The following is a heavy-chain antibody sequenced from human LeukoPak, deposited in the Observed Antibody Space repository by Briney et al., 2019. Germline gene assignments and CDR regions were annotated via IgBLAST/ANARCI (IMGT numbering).Heavy chain of an antibody. CDR3: ARVSGYDWESFHDY. CDR2: INHSGST. J-gene: IGHJ4*02. V-gene: IGHV4-38-2*02. CDR1: GYSISSGYY. Sequence: SETLSPTCTVSGYSISSGYYWGWIRQPPGKGLEWIGEINHSGSTNYNPSLKSRVTISVDTSKNQFSLRLSSVTAADTAVYYCARVSGYDWESFHDYWGQGTLVTVSS. D-gene: IGHD5-12*01.